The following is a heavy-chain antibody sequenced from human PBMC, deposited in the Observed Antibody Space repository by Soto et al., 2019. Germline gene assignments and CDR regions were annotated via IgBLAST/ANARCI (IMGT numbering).Heavy chain of an antibody. CDR3: ARGIKYGAYSRWFDP. V-gene: IGHV1-3*01. CDR1: GYTFPSYA. CDR2: MNAGSGNT. D-gene: IGHD4-17*01. J-gene: IGHJ5*02. Sequence: ASVKVSCKASGYTFPSYAMHWVRQAPGPRLEWMGWMNAGSGNTDYSQKFQGRVTMTRDTSISTAYMELSSLRSEDTAVYFCARGIKYGAYSRWFDPWGQGTLVTVSS.